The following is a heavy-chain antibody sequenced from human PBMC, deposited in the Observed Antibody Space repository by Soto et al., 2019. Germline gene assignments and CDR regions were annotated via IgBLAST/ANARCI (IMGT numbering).Heavy chain of an antibody. D-gene: IGHD2-21*02. CDR2: INAGNGNT. Sequence: GASVKVSCKASGYTFTSYAMHWVRQAPGQRLEWMGWINAGNGNTKYSQKFQGRVTITRDTSASTAYMELSSLRSEDTAVYYCARSGPLGPTDRYYYCMDVCGQGPTLTVSS. V-gene: IGHV1-3*01. CDR3: ARSGPLGPTDRYYYCMDV. CDR1: GYTFTSYA. J-gene: IGHJ6*02.